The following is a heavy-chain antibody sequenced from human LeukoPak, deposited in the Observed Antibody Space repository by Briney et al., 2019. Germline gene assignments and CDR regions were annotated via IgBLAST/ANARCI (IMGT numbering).Heavy chain of an antibody. CDR2: ISGSGGSI. V-gene: IGHV3-21*01. J-gene: IGHJ6*03. Sequence: GGSLRLSCAASGFTFSSYWMSWVRQAPGEGLEWVSAISGSGGSIYYADSVKGRFTISRDNAKNSLYLQMNSLRAEDTAVYYCARVPYYYMDVWGKGTTVTVSS. CDR1: GFTFSSYW. CDR3: ARVPYYYMDV.